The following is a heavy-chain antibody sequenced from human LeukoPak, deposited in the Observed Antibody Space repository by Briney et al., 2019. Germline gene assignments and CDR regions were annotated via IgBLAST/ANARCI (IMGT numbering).Heavy chain of an antibody. J-gene: IGHJ1*01. D-gene: IGHD3-10*01. CDR3: ARYGSGSYSDDHFQH. Sequence: SETLSLTCTVSGGSISGYYWSWIRQPPGRGLEWVGFVYYSGSTKYNPSLKSRVTISVDTSKNQFSLKLTSVTAADTAVYYCARYGSGSYSDDHFQHWGQGTLVTVSS. CDR1: GGSISGYY. V-gene: IGHV4-59*08. CDR2: VYYSGST.